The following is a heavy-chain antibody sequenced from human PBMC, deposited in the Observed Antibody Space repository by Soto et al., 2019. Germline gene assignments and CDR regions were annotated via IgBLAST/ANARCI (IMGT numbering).Heavy chain of an antibody. CDR1: GYTFTSYY. CDR2: INPSGGST. D-gene: IGHD3-10*01. Sequence: ASVKVSCKASGYTFTSYYMHWVRQAPGQGLEWMGIINPSGGSTSYAQKFQGRVTMTRDTSTSTVYMELSSLRSEDTAVYYCARALRITMVRGVPGYWGQGTPVTVSS. CDR3: ARALRITMVRGVPGY. J-gene: IGHJ4*02. V-gene: IGHV1-46*01.